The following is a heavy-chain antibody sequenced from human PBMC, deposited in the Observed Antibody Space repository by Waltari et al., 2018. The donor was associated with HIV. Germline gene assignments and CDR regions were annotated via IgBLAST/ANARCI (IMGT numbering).Heavy chain of an antibody. CDR2: IYSGGST. CDR1: DFTVSCDY. V-gene: IGHV3-53*02. CDR3: ARGSEYSGYADAFDI. J-gene: IGHJ3*02. D-gene: IGHD5-12*01. Sequence: EVQLVETGGGLIQPGGSLRLSCAASDFTVSCDYMSWVRQAPGKGLEWVSVIYSGGSTYYADSVKGRFTISRDNSKNTLYLQMNSLRAEDTAIYYCARGSEYSGYADAFDIWGQGTMVTVSS.